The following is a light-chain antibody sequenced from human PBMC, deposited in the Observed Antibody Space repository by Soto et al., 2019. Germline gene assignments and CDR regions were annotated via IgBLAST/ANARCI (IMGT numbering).Light chain of an antibody. Sequence: QSVLTQPPSASGSPGQSVTISCTETSSDVGGYNYVSWYQQHPGKAPKLMIYEVSKRPSGVPDRFSGSKSGNTASLTVSGHQAEDEADYYCNSYAVSNNLFVFGTGTRSPS. CDR3: NSYAVSNNLFV. J-gene: IGLJ1*01. CDR1: SSDVGGYNY. CDR2: EVS. V-gene: IGLV2-8*01.